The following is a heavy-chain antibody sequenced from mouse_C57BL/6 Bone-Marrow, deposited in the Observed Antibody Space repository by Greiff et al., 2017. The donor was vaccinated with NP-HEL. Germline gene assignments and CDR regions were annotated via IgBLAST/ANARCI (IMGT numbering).Heavy chain of an antibody. V-gene: IGHV1-76*01. CDR2: IYPGSGNT. J-gene: IGHJ3*01. Sequence: QVQLKQSGAELVRPGASVKLSCKASGYTFTDYYINWVKQRPGQGLEWIARIYPGSGNTYYNEKFKGKATLTAEKSSSTAYMQLSSLTSEDSAVYFCARGAYYSNHGGFAYWGQGTLVTVSA. D-gene: IGHD2-5*01. CDR3: ARGAYYSNHGGFAY. CDR1: GYTFTDYY.